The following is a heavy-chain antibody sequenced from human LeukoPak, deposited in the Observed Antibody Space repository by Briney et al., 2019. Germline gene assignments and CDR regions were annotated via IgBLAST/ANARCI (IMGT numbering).Heavy chain of an antibody. D-gene: IGHD6-13*01. CDR2: ISAYNGNT. CDR1: GYTFTSYG. V-gene: IGHV1-18*01. J-gene: IGHJ4*02. Sequence: ASVKASCKASGYTFTSYGISWVRQAPGQGLEWMGWISAYNGNTNYAQKLQGRVTMTTDTSTSTAYMELRSLRSDDTAVYYCARAKQQLVRADYWGQGTLVTVSS. CDR3: ARAKQQLVRADY.